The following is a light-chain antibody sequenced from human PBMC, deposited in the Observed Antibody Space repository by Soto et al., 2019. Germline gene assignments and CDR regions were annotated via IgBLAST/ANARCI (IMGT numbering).Light chain of an antibody. CDR1: SSDVGDYNY. CDR3: SSYTSRSYA. Sequence: QSALTQPASVSGSPGQSITISCTGTSSDVGDYNYVSWYQLHPGKAPKVMIYEVSNRPSGISNRFSGSKSGNTASLTISGLQAEDEADYYCSSYTSRSYAFGTGTKVTVL. V-gene: IGLV2-14*01. CDR2: EVS. J-gene: IGLJ1*01.